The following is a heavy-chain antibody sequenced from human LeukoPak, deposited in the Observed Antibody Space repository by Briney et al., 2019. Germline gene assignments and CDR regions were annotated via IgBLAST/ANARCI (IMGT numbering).Heavy chain of an antibody. CDR1: GYSSTSYW. CDR3: ARPRDMDLAGHFQH. J-gene: IGHJ1*01. Sequence: PGESLKISCATSGYSSTSYWIAWVRQMPGQGLEWMGIVYPSDSDTRYSPSSQGQVTISVDKSSKTVYLQWSSLKASDTAIYYCARPRDMDLAGHFQHWGQGTLLTVSS. CDR2: VYPSDSDT. V-gene: IGHV5-51*01. D-gene: IGHD2-2*03.